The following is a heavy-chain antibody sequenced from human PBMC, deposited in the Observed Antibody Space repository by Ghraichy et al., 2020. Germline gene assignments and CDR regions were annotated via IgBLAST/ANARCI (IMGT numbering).Heavy chain of an antibody. CDR2: IYYSGST. V-gene: IGHV4-59*08. CDR1: GGSISSYY. J-gene: IGHJ5*02. Sequence: SETLSLTCTVSGGSISSYYWSWIRQPPGKGLEWIGYIYYSGSTNYNPSLKSRVTISVDTSKNQFSLKLSSVTAADTAVYYCARHSNYYDSSGYYAGLLDPWGQGTLVTVSS. D-gene: IGHD3-22*01. CDR3: ARHSNYYDSSGYYAGLLDP.